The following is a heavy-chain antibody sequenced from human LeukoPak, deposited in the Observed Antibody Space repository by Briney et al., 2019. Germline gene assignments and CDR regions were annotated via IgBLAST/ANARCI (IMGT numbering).Heavy chain of an antibody. V-gene: IGHV4-4*07. Sequence: VTPSETLSLTCTVSGGSISSYYWSWIRQPAGTGLEWIGRIYTSGSTNYNPSLKSRVTMSVDTSKNQFSLKLSSVTAADTAVYYCARGGYYDSSGYYYLIDYWGQGTLVTVSS. CDR2: IYTSGST. D-gene: IGHD3-22*01. CDR3: ARGGYYDSSGYYYLIDY. J-gene: IGHJ4*02. CDR1: GGSISSYY.